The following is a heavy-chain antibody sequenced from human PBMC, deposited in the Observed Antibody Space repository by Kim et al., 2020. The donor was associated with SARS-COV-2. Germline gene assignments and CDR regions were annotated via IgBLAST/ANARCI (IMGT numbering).Heavy chain of an antibody. D-gene: IGHD5-18*01. CDR2: IIPIFGTA. CDR3: ARFGYSSGLNVYYYYYGMDV. V-gene: IGHV1-69*13. J-gene: IGHJ6*02. Sequence: SVKVSCKASGGTFSSYAISWVRQAPGQGLEWMGGIIPIFGTANYAQKFQGRVTITADESTSTAYMELSSLRSEDTAVYYCARFGYSSGLNVYYYYYGMDVWGQGTTGTVSS. CDR1: GGTFSSYA.